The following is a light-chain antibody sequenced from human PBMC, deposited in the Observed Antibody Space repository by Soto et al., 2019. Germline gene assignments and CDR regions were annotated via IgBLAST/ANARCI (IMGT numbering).Light chain of an antibody. V-gene: IGLV2-14*03. CDR3: SSYTSVSTLV. J-gene: IGLJ2*01. CDR2: DVS. CDR1: SSDVGAYDY. Sequence: QSVLTQPASVSGSPGQSITISCTGTSSDVGAYDYVCWYQQHPGRAPKLIMYDVSDRPSGVSNRFSGSKSDDTASLTISGLQAEDEADYYCSSYTSVSTLVFGGGTKVTVL.